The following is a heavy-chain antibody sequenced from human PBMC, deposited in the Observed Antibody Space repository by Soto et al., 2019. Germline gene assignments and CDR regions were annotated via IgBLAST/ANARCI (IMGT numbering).Heavy chain of an antibody. V-gene: IGHV4-4*07. CDR1: GGSISSYR. J-gene: IGHJ4*02. CDR2: ISNNGNT. D-gene: IGHD1-7*01. Sequence: ETLSLTCTVSGGSISSYRWSWIRQPAGKGLEWIGGISNNGNTQYNPSLKSRFTVSRDTSRNQFFLNLHSVTAADPAVYFCGRESGETWDYEDYWGQGTPVTVSS. CDR3: GRESGETWDYEDY.